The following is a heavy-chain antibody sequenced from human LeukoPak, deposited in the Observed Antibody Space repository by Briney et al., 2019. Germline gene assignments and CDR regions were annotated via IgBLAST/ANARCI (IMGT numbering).Heavy chain of an antibody. V-gene: IGHV4-34*01. CDR2: INHSGST. Sequence: PGGSLRLSCAASGFTFSSYAMSWVRQPPGKGLEWIGEINHSGSTNYNPSLKSRVTISVDTSKNQFSLKLSSVTAADTAVYYCARGRGWGSYRLNWFDPWGQGTLVTVSS. CDR3: ARGRGWGSYRLNWFDP. D-gene: IGHD3-16*02. CDR1: GFTFSSYA. J-gene: IGHJ5*02.